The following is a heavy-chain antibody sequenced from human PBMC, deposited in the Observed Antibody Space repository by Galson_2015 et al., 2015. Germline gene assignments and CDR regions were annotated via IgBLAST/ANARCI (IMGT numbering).Heavy chain of an antibody. CDR1: GYTFTSYG. Sequence: SVKVSCKASGYTFTSYGISWVRQAPGQGLEWMGRIIPILGIANYAQKFQGRVTITADKSTSTAYMELSSLRSEDTAVYYCAGGRNYYGAPYNCFDPWGQGTMVTVSS. D-gene: IGHD1-1*01. CDR3: AGGRNYYGAPYNCFDP. V-gene: IGHV1-69*04. J-gene: IGHJ3*01. CDR2: IIPILGIA.